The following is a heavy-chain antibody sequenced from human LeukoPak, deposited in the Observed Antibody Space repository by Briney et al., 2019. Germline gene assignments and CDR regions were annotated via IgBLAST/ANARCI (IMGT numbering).Heavy chain of an antibody. V-gene: IGHV1-69*05. CDR3: ARDRSYPLAARLDY. Sequence: SVKVSCKASGYTFTGYYMHWVRQAPGQGLEWMGRIIPIFGTAHYAQKFQGRVTITTDESTSTAYMELSSLRSEDTAVYYCARDRSYPLAARLDYWGQGTLATVSS. D-gene: IGHD6-6*01. CDR2: IIPIFGTA. J-gene: IGHJ4*02. CDR1: GYTFTGYY.